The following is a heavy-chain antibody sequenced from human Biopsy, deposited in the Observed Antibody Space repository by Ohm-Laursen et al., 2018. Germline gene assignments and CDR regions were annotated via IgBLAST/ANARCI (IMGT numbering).Heavy chain of an antibody. V-gene: IGHV1-2*02. D-gene: IGHD2-8*01. J-gene: IGHJ4*02. CDR1: GYTFTNYG. CDR2: INCKTGAT. CDR3: ARDPLNGHKRFDY. Sequence: SSVKVSCKASGYTFTNYGISWVRQAPGQGLEWLGYINCKTGATNYAQKFQGTVTMTRDTSISTAYLALGSLRSADTAIYYCARDPLNGHKRFDYWGQGSLVTVSS.